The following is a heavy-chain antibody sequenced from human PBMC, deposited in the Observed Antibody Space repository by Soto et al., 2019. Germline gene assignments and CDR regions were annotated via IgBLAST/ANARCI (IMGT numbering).Heavy chain of an antibody. CDR1: GFIFGDYA. Sequence: EVQLLESGGGLVQPGRSLRLSCTASGFIFGDYAMTWVRQAPGKGLEWVGFIRSKRYGGTTEYAASVKGRFTISRDDSQNNGQPQMNAPKTQDTAMDYCTRDLTTVTLEYFDYWGQGTLVTVSS. D-gene: IGHD4-17*01. CDR2: IRSKRYGGTT. V-gene: IGHV3-49*04. J-gene: IGHJ4*02. CDR3: TRDLTTVTLEYFDY.